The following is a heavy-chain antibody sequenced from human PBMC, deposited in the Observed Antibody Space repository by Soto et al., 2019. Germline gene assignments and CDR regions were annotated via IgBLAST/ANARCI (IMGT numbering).Heavy chain of an antibody. Sequence: QVQLVQSGAEVKKPGSSVKVSCKAPGGTFSSYAISRVRQAPGQGLEWMGGIIPIFGTAKYAQKFQGRVTITADDSPSSGYDSLSRMRAQDTAVYSCASSQGVSSSIDIYSYYYYGMDVWCQGTRVSVSS. CDR1: GGTFSSYA. V-gene: IGHV1-69*01. CDR2: IIPIFGTA. CDR3: ASSQGVSSSIDIYSYYYYGMDV. J-gene: IGHJ6*02. D-gene: IGHD6-19*01.